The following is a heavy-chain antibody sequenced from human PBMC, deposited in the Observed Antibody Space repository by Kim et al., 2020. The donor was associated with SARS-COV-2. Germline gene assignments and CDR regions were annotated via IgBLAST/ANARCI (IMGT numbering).Heavy chain of an antibody. CDR1: GGSISSGGYY. D-gene: IGHD6-13*01. CDR2: IYYSGST. J-gene: IGHJ4*02. V-gene: IGHV4-31*03. CDR3: ARGSPNSSNWFYDDY. Sequence: SETLSLTCTVSGGSISSGGYYWSWIRQHPGKGLEWIGYIYYSGSTYYNPSLKSRVTISVDTSKNQFSLKLSSVTAADTAVYYCARGSPNSSNWFYDDYWGQGTLVTVSS.